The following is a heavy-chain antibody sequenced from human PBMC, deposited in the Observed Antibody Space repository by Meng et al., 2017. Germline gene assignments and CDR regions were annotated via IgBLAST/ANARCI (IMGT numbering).Heavy chain of an antibody. CDR2: ISWNSGSI. J-gene: IGHJ4*02. CDR3: ARGYYFDY. V-gene: IGHV3-9*01. CDR1: GFTFDDYA. Sequence: SLKISCAASGFTFDDYAMHWVRQAPGKGLEWVSGISWNSGSIGYADSVKGRFTISRDNAKNSLYLQMNSLRVEDTAVYYCARGYYFDYWGQGTLVTVSS.